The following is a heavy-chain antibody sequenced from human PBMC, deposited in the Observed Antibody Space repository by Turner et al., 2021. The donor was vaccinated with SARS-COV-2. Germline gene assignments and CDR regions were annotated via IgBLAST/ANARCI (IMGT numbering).Heavy chain of an antibody. CDR3: AGAPEEVIYNRGTGRPYYYGGMDV. Sequence: QVQLVPSVAERKKPGASVKVSCKASGYTFTGYYMHWLRQAPGQGLEWMGWINAIGGGAHYAQRFQSRVTMTRDTSISTAYIELGRLVSADTAVYHCAGAPEEVIYNRGTGRPYYYGGMDVWGQGTTVTVSS. J-gene: IGHJ6*02. CDR1: GYTFTGYY. V-gene: IGHV1-2*02. CDR2: INAIGGGA. D-gene: IGHD1-1*01.